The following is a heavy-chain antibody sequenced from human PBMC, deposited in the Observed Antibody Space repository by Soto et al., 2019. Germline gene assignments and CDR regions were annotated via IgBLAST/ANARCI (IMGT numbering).Heavy chain of an antibody. J-gene: IGHJ3*02. CDR2: ISSSSSYI. CDR1: GFTFSSYS. V-gene: IGHV3-21*01. Sequence: GGSLRLSCAASGFTFSSYSMNWVRQAPGKGLEWVSSISSSSSYIYYADSVKGRFTISRDNAKNSLYLQMNSLRAEDTAVYYCARVVQGEYSSGWYWLDAFDIWGQGTMVTVSS. D-gene: IGHD6-19*01. CDR3: ARVVQGEYSSGWYWLDAFDI.